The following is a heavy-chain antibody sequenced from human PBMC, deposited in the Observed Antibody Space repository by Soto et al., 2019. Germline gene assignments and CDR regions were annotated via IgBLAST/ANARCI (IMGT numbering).Heavy chain of an antibody. CDR3: AWYNHTWFDP. CDR1: GFSLSTSGVS. D-gene: IGHD1-1*01. V-gene: IGHV2-5*01. J-gene: IGHJ5*02. Sequence: SGPTLVNPTQTLTLTCTFSGFSLSTSGVSVGWIRQPPGKALEWVALIYWNDEKSYSPSLKSRLTITKDTSKNQVVLSMTNMDPVDTATYYCAWYNHTWFDPWGQGTLVTVS. CDR2: IYWNDEK.